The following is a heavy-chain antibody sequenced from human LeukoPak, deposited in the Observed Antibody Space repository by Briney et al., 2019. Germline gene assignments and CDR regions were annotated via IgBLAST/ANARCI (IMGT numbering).Heavy chain of an antibody. CDR2: IYTSGST. J-gene: IGHJ5*02. CDR3: ARDPSIAAAGTNWFDP. V-gene: IGHV4-61*02. Sequence: PSETLSLTCTVSGGSISSGIYYWSWIRQPAGQGLEWIGRIYTSGSTNYNPSLKSRVTISVDTSKNQFSLKLSSVTAADTAVYYCARDPSIAAAGTNWFDPWGQGTLVSVSS. CDR1: GGSISSGIYY. D-gene: IGHD6-13*01.